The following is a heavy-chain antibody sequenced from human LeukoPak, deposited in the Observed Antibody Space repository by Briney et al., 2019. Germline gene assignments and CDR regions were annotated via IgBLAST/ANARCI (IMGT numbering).Heavy chain of an antibody. V-gene: IGHV3-69-1*01. D-gene: IGHD3-3*01. CDR2: ISSSSYI. CDR1: GFTFIDYA. Sequence: GGSLRLSCAASGFTFIDYAIHWVRQAPGKGLEWVSSISSSSYIYYADSVKGRFTISRDNAKNSLYLQMNSLRAEDTAVYYCARGAHDFWSGYSKGYFDYWGQGTLVTVSS. CDR3: ARGAHDFWSGYSKGYFDY. J-gene: IGHJ4*02.